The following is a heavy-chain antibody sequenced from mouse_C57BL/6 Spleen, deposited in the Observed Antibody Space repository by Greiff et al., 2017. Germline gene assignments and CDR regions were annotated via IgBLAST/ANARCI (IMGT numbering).Heavy chain of an antibody. CDR1: GYTFTDYY. Sequence: EVQLQQSGPELVKPGASVKISCKASGYTFTDYYMNWVKQSHGKSLEWIGDINPNNGGTSYNQKFKGKATLTVDKSSSTAYMELRSLTSEDSAVYYCAREDHRAGGFAYWGQGTLVTVSA. J-gene: IGHJ3*01. V-gene: IGHV1-26*01. CDR2: INPNNGGT. D-gene: IGHD6-1*01. CDR3: AREDHRAGGFAY.